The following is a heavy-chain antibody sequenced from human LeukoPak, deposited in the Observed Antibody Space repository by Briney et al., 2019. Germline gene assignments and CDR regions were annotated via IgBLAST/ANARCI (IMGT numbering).Heavy chain of an antibody. J-gene: IGHJ4*02. V-gene: IGHV4-4*07. D-gene: IGHD6-19*01. CDR1: GGSLSSYY. CDR2: IYTSGST. CDR3: ARDPVAGTSFDY. Sequence: SETLSLTCTVSGGSLSSYYWSWIRQPAGKGLEWIGRIYTSGSTNYNPSLKSRVTMSVDTSKNQFSLKLSSVTAADTAVYYCARDPVAGTSFDYWGQGTLVTVSS.